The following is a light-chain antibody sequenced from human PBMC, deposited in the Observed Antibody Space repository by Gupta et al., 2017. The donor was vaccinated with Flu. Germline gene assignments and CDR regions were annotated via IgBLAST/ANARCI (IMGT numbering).Light chain of an antibody. V-gene: IGLV2-23*01. Sequence: QSALTQPASVSGSPGQSITISCPGTSSDVGSYNLVSWYQQHPSKAPKLMIYEGSKRPSGVSNRFSGSKSGNTASLTISGLQAEDEADYYCCSYAGSSTPVFGGGTKLTVL. CDR1: SSDVGSYNL. CDR2: EGS. CDR3: CSYAGSSTPV. J-gene: IGLJ2*01.